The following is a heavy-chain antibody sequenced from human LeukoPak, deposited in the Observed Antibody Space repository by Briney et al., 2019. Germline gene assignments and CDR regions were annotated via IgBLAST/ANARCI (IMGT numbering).Heavy chain of an antibody. D-gene: IGHD6-19*01. J-gene: IGHJ6*02. CDR1: GFTVSSTY. CDR3: ARVPSLAVAGLEALKGPYYGMDV. V-gene: IGHV3-53*01. Sequence: PGGSLRLSCAASGFTVSSTYMNWVRQAPGKGLEWVSVTYSGGSTYFADSAKGRFTISRDNFKNILYLQMNSLRAEDTAVYYCARVPSLAVAGLEALKGPYYGMDVWGQGTTATVSS. CDR2: TYSGGST.